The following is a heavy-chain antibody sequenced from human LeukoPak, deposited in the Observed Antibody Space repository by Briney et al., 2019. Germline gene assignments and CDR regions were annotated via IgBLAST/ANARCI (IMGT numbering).Heavy chain of an antibody. CDR3: ARKNDGSGMRGTFDI. Sequence: SSETLSLTCTVSGGSISSFYWSWIRQPAEKRLEWIGRIYSSGSTDYNPSLKSRVTMSVDTSKNQFSLKLSSVTAADTAVYYCARKNDGSGMRGTFDIWAKGQWSPSLQ. D-gene: IGHD3-10*01. CDR1: GGSISSFY. CDR2: IYSSGST. V-gene: IGHV4-4*07. J-gene: IGHJ3*02.